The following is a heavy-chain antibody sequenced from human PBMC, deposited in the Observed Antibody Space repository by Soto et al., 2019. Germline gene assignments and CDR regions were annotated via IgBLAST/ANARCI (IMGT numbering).Heavy chain of an antibody. CDR3: ARGGYYYDTRDAFDI. J-gene: IGHJ3*02. CDR1: GFTFSSYA. Sequence: VGSLRLSCAASGFTFSSYAMGWVRQAPGKGLEWVSYISSSGSTIYYADSVKGRFTISRDNAKNSLYLQMNSLRAEDTAVYYCARGGYYYDTRDAFDIWGQGTMVTVSS. CDR2: ISSSGSTI. D-gene: IGHD3-22*01. V-gene: IGHV3-48*03.